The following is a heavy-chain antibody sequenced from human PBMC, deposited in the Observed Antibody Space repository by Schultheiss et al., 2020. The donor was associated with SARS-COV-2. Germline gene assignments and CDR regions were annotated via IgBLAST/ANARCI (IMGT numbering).Heavy chain of an antibody. J-gene: IGHJ6*02. Sequence: ASVKVSCKASGYTFTSYDINWVRQATGQGLEWMGWMNPNSGNTGYAQKFQGRVTMTRNTSISTAYMELSSLRSEDTAVYYCAAGTVTTYYDILTGYWFYYGMDVWGQGTTVTVSS. D-gene: IGHD3-9*01. CDR3: AAGTVTTYYDILTGYWFYYGMDV. CDR1: GYTFTSYD. CDR2: MNPNSGNT. V-gene: IGHV1-8*01.